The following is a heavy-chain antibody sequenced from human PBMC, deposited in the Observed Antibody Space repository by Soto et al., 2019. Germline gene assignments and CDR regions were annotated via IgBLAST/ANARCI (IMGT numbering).Heavy chain of an antibody. CDR1: GYSFTSYW. V-gene: IGHV5-51*01. Sequence: PGESLKISCKGSGYSFTSYWIGWVRQMPGKGLEWMGIIYPGDSDTRYSPSFQGQVTISADKSISTAYLQWSSLKASDTAMYYCASPRWLQSNHDAFDIWGQGTMVTVSS. CDR2: IYPGDSDT. J-gene: IGHJ3*02. D-gene: IGHD5-12*01. CDR3: ASPRWLQSNHDAFDI.